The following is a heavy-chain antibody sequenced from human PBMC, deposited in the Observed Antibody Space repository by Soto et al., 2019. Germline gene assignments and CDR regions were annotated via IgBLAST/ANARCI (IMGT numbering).Heavy chain of an antibody. CDR1: GFTFSNHA. CDR3: ARDRIAAAGKGYYYYGMDV. D-gene: IGHD6-13*01. Sequence: PGGSLRLSCAASGFTFSNHAMHWVRQAPGKGLEWVAVISYDGSNKYYADSVKGRFTISRDNSKNTLYLQMNSLRAEDTAVYYCARDRIAAAGKGYYYYGMDVWGQGTTVTVSS. V-gene: IGHV3-30-3*01. CDR2: ISYDGSNK. J-gene: IGHJ6*02.